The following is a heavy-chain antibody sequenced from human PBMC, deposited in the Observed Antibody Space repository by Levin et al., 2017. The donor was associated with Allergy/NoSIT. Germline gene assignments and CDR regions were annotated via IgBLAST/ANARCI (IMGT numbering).Heavy chain of an antibody. CDR3: AARVFDY. V-gene: IGHV3-30*03. J-gene: IGHJ4*02. CDR1: GFPFSTYG. D-gene: IGHD6-13*01. Sequence: GGSLRLSCATSGFPFSTYGMNWVRQAPNKGLEWVALISSGGSPTYYADSVKGRFTVSRDNSKNTLYLQMNSLRPEDTAVYYCAARVFDYWGQGGPVGVSS. CDR2: ISSGGSPT.